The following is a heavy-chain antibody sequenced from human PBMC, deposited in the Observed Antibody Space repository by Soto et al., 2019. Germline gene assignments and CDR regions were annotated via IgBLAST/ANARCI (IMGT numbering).Heavy chain of an antibody. J-gene: IGHJ6*02. CDR2: ISYDGSNK. Sequence: QVQLVESGGGVVQPGRSLRLSCAASGFTFSSYGMHWVRQAPGKGLEWVAVISYDGSNKYYADSVKGRFTISRDNSKNTLYLQMNSLRAEDTAVYYCAKDPARDKYSSSWYGGYYYYGMDVWGQGTTVTVSS. CDR3: AKDPARDKYSSSWYGGYYYYGMDV. CDR1: GFTFSSYG. D-gene: IGHD6-13*01. V-gene: IGHV3-30*18.